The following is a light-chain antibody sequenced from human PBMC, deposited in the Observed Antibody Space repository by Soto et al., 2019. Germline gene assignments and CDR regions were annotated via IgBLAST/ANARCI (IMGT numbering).Light chain of an antibody. CDR2: KAS. J-gene: IGKJ4*01. V-gene: IGKV1-5*03. CDR1: QSISSW. CDR3: QHYHSFPFT. Sequence: DIQMTQSPSTLSASVGDRVTITCRASQSISSWLAWYQQKPGKAPKVLIYKASNLGSEVPSRFSGGRSGTEFTLTICSLQPDDFAANYCQHYHSFPFTFGGGTKVEIK.